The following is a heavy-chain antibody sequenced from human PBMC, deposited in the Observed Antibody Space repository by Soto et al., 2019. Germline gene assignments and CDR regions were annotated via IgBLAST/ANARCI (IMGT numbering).Heavy chain of an antibody. J-gene: IGHJ6*02. D-gene: IGHD4-17*01. Sequence: PSETLSLTCTVSGGSISSGGYSWTWIRQHPGKGLEWIGYIYYSGSTYYKPSLKSRVTISVDTSKNQLSLKLSSVTAADTAVYYCARAHYGDYGYGMDVWGQGTTVTVSS. V-gene: IGHV4-31*03. CDR2: IYYSGST. CDR3: ARAHYGDYGYGMDV. CDR1: GGSISSGGYS.